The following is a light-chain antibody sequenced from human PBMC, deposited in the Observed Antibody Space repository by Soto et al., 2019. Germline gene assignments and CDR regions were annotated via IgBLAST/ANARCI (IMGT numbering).Light chain of an antibody. CDR2: KAS. V-gene: IGKV1-5*03. CDR3: QQAYT. Sequence: DIQMTQSPSTLSASVGDRVTITCRASQSISSWLAWYQQKPGKAPKLLIYKASSLESGVPSRFSCSGSGTEFTLTISSLQPADFATYYCQQAYTLGQGNQLEIK. J-gene: IGKJ2*01. CDR1: QSISSW.